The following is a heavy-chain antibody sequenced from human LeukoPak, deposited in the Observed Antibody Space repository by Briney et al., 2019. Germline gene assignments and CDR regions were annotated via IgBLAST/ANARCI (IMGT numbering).Heavy chain of an antibody. CDR2: VSGSGGST. V-gene: IGHV3-23*01. CDR1: GGTCGSFA. Sequence: PGGSLRLSYAASGGTCGSFAMSWLRHAPGPRLERVSAVSGSGGSTYYADSVKGRFTISRDNSKNTLYLQMNSLRAEDTAVYYCAKNPLSMLSEFDYWGQGTLVTVSS. D-gene: IGHD2-8*01. CDR3: AKNPLSMLSEFDY. J-gene: IGHJ4*02.